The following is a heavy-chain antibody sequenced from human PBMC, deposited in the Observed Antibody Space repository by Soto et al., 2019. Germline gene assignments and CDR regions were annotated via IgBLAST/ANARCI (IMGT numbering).Heavy chain of an antibody. Sequence: PGGSPKIACASSGLTVSSSVMTWSLKKPGKGLEWVSAISSSGGSTYYADSVKGRFTLSRDNSKNTLYLQMNSLRAEDTALYYCAKEMVRGVFPSGLDFWGQGTLVTVSS. CDR1: GLTVSSSV. CDR2: ISSSGGST. CDR3: AKEMVRGVFPSGLDF. D-gene: IGHD3-10*01. J-gene: IGHJ4*02. V-gene: IGHV3-23*01.